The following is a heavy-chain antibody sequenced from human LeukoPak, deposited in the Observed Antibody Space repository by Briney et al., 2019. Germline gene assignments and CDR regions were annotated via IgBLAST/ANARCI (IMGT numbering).Heavy chain of an antibody. CDR1: GLIFRSYW. J-gene: IGHJ4*02. CDR3: ARERDGRFFDY. D-gene: IGHD5-24*01. Sequence: PGGSLRLSCAVSGLIFRSYWMSWVRQAPGKGLEWVANINQDGSEKYFVDSVKGRFTISRDNAKNSLHLQMITLRAEDTAVYYCARERDGRFFDYWGQGTLVTVSS. CDR2: INQDGSEK. V-gene: IGHV3-7*01.